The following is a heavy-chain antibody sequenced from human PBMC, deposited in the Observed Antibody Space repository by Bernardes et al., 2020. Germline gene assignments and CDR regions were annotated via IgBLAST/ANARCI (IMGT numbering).Heavy chain of an antibody. CDR3: ARGPLPSHDYGDSATIRRGSFDY. CDR2: INHSGST. Sequence: SETLSLTCAVYGGSFSGYYWSWIRQPPGKGLEWIGEINHSGSTNYNPSLKSRVTISVDTSKNQFSLKLSSVTAADTAVYYCARGPLPSHDYGDSATIRRGSFDYWGQGTLVTVSS. J-gene: IGHJ4*02. D-gene: IGHD4-17*01. CDR1: GGSFSGYY. V-gene: IGHV4-34*01.